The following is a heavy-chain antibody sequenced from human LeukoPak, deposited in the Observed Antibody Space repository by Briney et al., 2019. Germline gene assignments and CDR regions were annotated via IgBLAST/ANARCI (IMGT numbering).Heavy chain of an antibody. Sequence: GGSLRLSCAASGFTFSSYSMNWVRQAPGKGLEWLSYITTTSANIHYADSVKGRFTISRDNAENSLYLQMNSLRAEDTAVYYCARDREVGILGDAFDIWGPGTMVTVSS. J-gene: IGHJ3*02. V-gene: IGHV3-48*01. D-gene: IGHD1-26*01. CDR2: ITTTSANI. CDR3: ARDREVGILGDAFDI. CDR1: GFTFSSYS.